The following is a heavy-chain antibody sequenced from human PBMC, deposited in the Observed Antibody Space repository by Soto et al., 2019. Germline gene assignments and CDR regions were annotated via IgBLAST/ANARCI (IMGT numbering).Heavy chain of an antibody. CDR2: IYYSGST. Sequence: QLQLQESGPGLVKPSETLSLTCTVSGGSISSSSYYWGWICQPPGKGLEWIGSIYYSGSTYYNPSLKSRVTISVDTSKNQFSLKLSSVTAADTAVYYCARAGSGWYWVDYWGQGTLVTVSS. CDR1: GGSISSSSYY. V-gene: IGHV4-39*01. J-gene: IGHJ4*02. CDR3: ARAGSGWYWVDY. D-gene: IGHD6-19*01.